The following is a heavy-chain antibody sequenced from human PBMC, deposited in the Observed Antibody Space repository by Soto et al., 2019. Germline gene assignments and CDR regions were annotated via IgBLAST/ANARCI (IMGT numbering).Heavy chain of an antibody. J-gene: IGHJ3*01. V-gene: IGHV3-74*01. CDR2: IHSDGSST. Sequence: EVQLVESEGGLVQPGGYLRLSCAASGFTFSYYWMHWVRQAPGQGLVWVSRIHSDGSSTTYAASVKGRFTISRDNAENTLYLQLNSVGYEVTAVYYSARGDRGAFDLWGQGTMVTVSS. D-gene: IGHD2-21*02. CDR1: GFTFSYYW. CDR3: ARGDRGAFDL.